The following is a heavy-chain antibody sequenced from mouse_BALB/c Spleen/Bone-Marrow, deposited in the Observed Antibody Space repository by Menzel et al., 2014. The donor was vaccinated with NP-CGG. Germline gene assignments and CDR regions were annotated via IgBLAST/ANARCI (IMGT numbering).Heavy chain of an antibody. V-gene: IGHV1-5*01. Sequence: VQLQQSGTVLARPGASVKMSCKASGYTFTSYWMHWVEQRPGQGLEWIGAIYPGNSDTSYNQKFKGKAKLTAVTSTSTAYMELSSLTNEDSAVYYCTRAMITRAWFAYWGQGTLVTVSA. CDR1: GYTFTSYW. CDR2: IYPGNSDT. D-gene: IGHD2-4*01. J-gene: IGHJ3*01. CDR3: TRAMITRAWFAY.